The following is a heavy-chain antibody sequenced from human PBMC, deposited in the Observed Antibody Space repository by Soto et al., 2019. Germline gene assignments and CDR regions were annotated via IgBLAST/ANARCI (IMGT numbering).Heavy chain of an antibody. V-gene: IGHV4-61*01. CDR2: VYYSGST. J-gene: IGHJ4*02. D-gene: IGHD3-9*01. Sequence: SETLSLTCTVSGGSVSSGSYYWSWIPQPPGKGLEGIGYVYYSGSTNYNPRLKSRVTISVDTSKTQFSPKLSSVTAADTAVYYCARAVRGYDILTGYYSPNYYFDYWGQGTLVTVSS. CDR3: ARAVRGYDILTGYYSPNYYFDY. CDR1: GGSVSSGSYY.